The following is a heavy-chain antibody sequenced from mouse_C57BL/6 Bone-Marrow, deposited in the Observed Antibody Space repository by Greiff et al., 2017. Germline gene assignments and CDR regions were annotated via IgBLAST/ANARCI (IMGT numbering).Heavy chain of an antibody. CDR3: ARSGSNYDC. D-gene: IGHD2-5*01. V-gene: IGHV1-59*01. J-gene: IGHJ2*01. Sequence: QVQLKQPGAELVRPGTSVKLSCKASGYTFTSYWMHWVKQRPGQGLEWIGVIDPSDSYTNYNQKFKGKATLTVDTSSSTAYMQLSSLTSEDAAVYYCARSGSNYDCWGKGTTLTVSS. CDR2: IDPSDSYT. CDR1: GYTFTSYW.